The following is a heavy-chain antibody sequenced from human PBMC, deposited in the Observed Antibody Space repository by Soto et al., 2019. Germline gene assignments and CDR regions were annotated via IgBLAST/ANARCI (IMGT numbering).Heavy chain of an antibody. CDR2: IVVGSGNT. Sequence: ASGKVSCKASGFTFTSSAVQWVRQARGQRLEWIGWIVVGSGNTNYAQKYQERVTITRDMSTSTAYMELSSLRSEDTAVYYCAAGGIVGATHFYYVMDVWGQGTTVSVSS. CDR1: GFTFTSSA. D-gene: IGHD1-26*01. V-gene: IGHV1-58*01. CDR3: AAGGIVGATHFYYVMDV. J-gene: IGHJ6*02.